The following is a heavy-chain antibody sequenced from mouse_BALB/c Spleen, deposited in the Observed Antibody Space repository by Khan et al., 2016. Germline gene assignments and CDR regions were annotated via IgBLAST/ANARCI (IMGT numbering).Heavy chain of an antibody. V-gene: IGHV14-3*02. CDR1: GFNIKDTY. D-gene: IGHD2-4*01. Sequence: VQLQQSGAELVKPGASVKLSCTVSGFNIKDTYIHWVKQRPEQGLEWIGRIDPADDNTRYDSKFQGKATITADTSSNTAYLQLSSLTSEDTAVYYCARGVYDYGFAYWGQGTLVTVSA. J-gene: IGHJ3*01. CDR3: ARGVYDYGFAY. CDR2: IDPADDNT.